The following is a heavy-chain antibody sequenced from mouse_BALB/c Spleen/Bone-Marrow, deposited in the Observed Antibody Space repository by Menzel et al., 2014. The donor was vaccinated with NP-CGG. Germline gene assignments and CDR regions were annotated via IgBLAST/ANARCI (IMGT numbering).Heavy chain of an antibody. V-gene: IGHV14-3*02. CDR1: GFNIKDTY. D-gene: IGHD3-2*01. CDR2: IDPANGHT. CDR3: ATDSSGYREY. J-gene: IGHJ2*01. Sequence: DVNLQESGAELVKPGASVKLSCTASGFNIKDTYMHWVKQRPEQGLEWIGRIDPANGHTKYDPKFQGKATITADTPPNTAYLQLSSLTSEDTDVYYRATDSSGYREYWGQGTTLTVSS.